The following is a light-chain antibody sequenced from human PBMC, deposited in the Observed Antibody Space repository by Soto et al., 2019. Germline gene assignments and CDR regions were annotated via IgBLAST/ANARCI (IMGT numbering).Light chain of an antibody. CDR1: SSYVGGYNY. Sequence: QSALTQPPSASGSPGQSVTISCTGTSSYVGGYNYVSWYQQHPGKAPKLMIYEVSKRPSGVPDRFSGSKSGNTASLTVSGLQAEDEADYYCSSYAGGNSYVFGTGTKLTVL. CDR2: EVS. CDR3: SSYAGGNSYV. J-gene: IGLJ1*01. V-gene: IGLV2-8*01.